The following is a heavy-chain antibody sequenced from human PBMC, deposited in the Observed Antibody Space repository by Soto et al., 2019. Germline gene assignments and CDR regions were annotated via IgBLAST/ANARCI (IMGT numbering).Heavy chain of an antibody. V-gene: IGHV4-34*01. D-gene: IGHD2-8*01. J-gene: IGHJ4*02. CDR2: INHRGRT. CDR3: ARGDPQRGLNY. Sequence: QVQLQQWGAGLLKPSETLSLTCAVYGGSFRGYYWSWIRQPPGKGLEWIGEINHRGRTNYNPSLKSRVTISVDTSKNQFSLKVSSVTAADTAVFYCARGDPQRGLNYWGQGTLVTVSS. CDR1: GGSFRGYY.